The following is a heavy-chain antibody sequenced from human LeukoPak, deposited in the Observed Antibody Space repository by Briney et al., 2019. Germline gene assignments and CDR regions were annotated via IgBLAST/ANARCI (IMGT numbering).Heavy chain of an antibody. J-gene: IGHJ6*02. CDR1: GGSISSYY. CDR3: ARHFGDYYDSTGYPLYYYGMDV. V-gene: IGHV4-59*08. Sequence: SETLSLTCTVSGGSISSYYWSWIRQPPGKGLEWIGYIYYSGSTNYNPSLKSRVTISVDTSKNQFSLKLSPVTAADTAVYYCARHFGDYYDSTGYPLYYYGMDVWGQGTTVTVSS. D-gene: IGHD3-22*01. CDR2: IYYSGST.